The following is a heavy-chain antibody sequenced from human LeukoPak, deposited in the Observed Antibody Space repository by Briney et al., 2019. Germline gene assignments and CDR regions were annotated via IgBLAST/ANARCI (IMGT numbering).Heavy chain of an antibody. CDR3: ARSSHDSSGYVDY. Sequence: SETLSLTCAVYGGSFSGYYWSWIRQPPGKGLEWIGEINHSGSTNYNPSLKSRVTISVDTSKNQFSLKLSSMTAADTAVYYCARSSHDSSGYVDYWGQGTLVTVSS. D-gene: IGHD3-22*01. J-gene: IGHJ4*02. CDR1: GGSFSGYY. CDR2: INHSGST. V-gene: IGHV4-34*01.